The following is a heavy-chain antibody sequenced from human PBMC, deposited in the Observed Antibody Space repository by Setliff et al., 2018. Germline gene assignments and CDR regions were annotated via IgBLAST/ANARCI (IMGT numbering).Heavy chain of an antibody. J-gene: IGHJ4*02. CDR1: GFTFSSYS. V-gene: IGHV3-21*01. CDR3: GRDLTGKDDY. D-gene: IGHD3-9*01. CDR2: ISSSSSYI. Sequence: GGSLRLSCAASGFTFSSYSMNWVRQAPGKGLEWVSSISSSSSYIYYADSVKGRFTISRDNAKNTLYLEMNSLRAEDTAVYYCGRDLTGKDDYWGQGTLVTVSS.